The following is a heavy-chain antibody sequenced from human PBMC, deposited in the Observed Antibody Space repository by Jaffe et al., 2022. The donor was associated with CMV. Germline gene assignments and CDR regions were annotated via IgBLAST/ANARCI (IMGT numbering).Heavy chain of an antibody. D-gene: IGHD4-17*01. Sequence: VQVLDSGGGLVQPGGSLRLSCVASGFTFNMYAMSWVRQTPGKGLEWVSTISGSGGDTYYTDSVKGRFIISRDNSKNTVYLQMNSLRAEDTAIYYCAKRDFGDYFDFWGQGTLVTVSS. V-gene: IGHV3-23*01. J-gene: IGHJ4*02. CDR1: GFTFNMYA. CDR2: ISGSGGDT. CDR3: AKRDFGDYFDF.